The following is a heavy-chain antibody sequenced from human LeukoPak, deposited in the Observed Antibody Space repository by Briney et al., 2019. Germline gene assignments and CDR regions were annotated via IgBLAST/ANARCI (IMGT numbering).Heavy chain of an antibody. D-gene: IGHD6-19*01. CDR3: ARDLGYSSGPNY. CDR1: GFSFSSFS. Sequence: GGSLRLSCAASGFSFSSFSMNWVRQAPGKGLEWVSYISGGSSFTYYIDSVKGRFTISRDNAKNSLYLQMNSLRAEDTAVYYCARDLGYSSGPNYWGQGTRVTVSS. J-gene: IGHJ4*02. V-gene: IGHV3-21*01. CDR2: ISGGSSFT.